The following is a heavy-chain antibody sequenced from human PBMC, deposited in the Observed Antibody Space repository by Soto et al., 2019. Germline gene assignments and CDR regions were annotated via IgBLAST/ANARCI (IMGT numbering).Heavy chain of an antibody. CDR2: IGADGVRT. V-gene: IGHV3-64D*08. CDR1: GFTFSSSA. CDR3: VKGLPYSSSWYERAFDI. D-gene: IGHD6-13*01. Sequence: GGSLRLSCSVSGFTFSSSAMHWVRQAPGKGLEYVSSIGADGVRTYYADSVKGRFTISRDNSENTLYLQMSRLRTEGTALYYCVKGLPYSSSWYERAFDIWGQGTMVTVSS. J-gene: IGHJ3*02.